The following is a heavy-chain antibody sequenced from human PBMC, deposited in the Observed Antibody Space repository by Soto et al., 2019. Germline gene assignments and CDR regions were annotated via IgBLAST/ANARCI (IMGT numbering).Heavy chain of an antibody. Sequence: EVQLVESGGGLVQPGRSLRLSCAASGSTFDDYAMHWVRQAPGKGLEWVSGISWNVGSIAYADSVKGRFTISRDNARNSLYVQMNSLRAEDTALYYCAKGVAGWYYFDYWGQGTLVTVSS. J-gene: IGHJ4*02. V-gene: IGHV3-9*01. CDR2: ISWNVGSI. CDR1: GSTFDDYA. D-gene: IGHD3-3*01. CDR3: AKGVAGWYYFDY.